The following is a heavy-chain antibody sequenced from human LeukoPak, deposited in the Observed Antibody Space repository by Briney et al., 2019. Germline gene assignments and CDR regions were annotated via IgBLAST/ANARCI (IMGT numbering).Heavy chain of an antibody. V-gene: IGHV3-74*01. J-gene: IGHJ4*02. Sequence: PGGSLRLSCAASGFTFSSYWMHWVRQAQGKGLVWVSRISTDGSNTSYADSVKGRSTISRDNAKNTLYLQMNSLRAEDTAVYYCARAQPPLYGDYVGWGQGTLVTVSS. CDR3: ARAQPPLYGDYVG. D-gene: IGHD4-17*01. CDR2: ISTDGSNT. CDR1: GFTFSSYW.